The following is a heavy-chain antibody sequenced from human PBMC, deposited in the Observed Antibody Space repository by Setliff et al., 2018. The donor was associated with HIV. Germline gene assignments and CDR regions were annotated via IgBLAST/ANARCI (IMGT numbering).Heavy chain of an antibody. Sequence: PSETLSLTCTVSGDSISSGSSYWSWIRQPAGKGLEWIGRIYTSGPTNYNPSLKSRVTISVDTSKNQFSLKLSSVTAADTAVYYCARSSSSWSGWFDPRGQGTLGTVSS. CDR2: IYTSGPT. CDR1: GDSISSGSSY. CDR3: ARSSSSWSGWFDP. V-gene: IGHV4-61*02. D-gene: IGHD6-13*01. J-gene: IGHJ5*02.